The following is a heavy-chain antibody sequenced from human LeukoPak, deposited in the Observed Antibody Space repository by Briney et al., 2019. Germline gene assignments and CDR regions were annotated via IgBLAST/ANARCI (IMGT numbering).Heavy chain of an antibody. CDR3: ARDRAGKTVTHLIDY. D-gene: IGHD4-17*01. CDR2: INPDSGGT. V-gene: IGHV1-2*02. J-gene: IGHJ4*02. CDR1: GYTFTSYG. Sequence: ASVKVSCTASGYTFTSYGISWVRQAPGQGLEWMGWINPDSGGTYYAQNFQGRAIMTRDTSISTGYMELSSLRSDDTAVYYCARDRAGKTVTHLIDYWGQGTLVTVSS.